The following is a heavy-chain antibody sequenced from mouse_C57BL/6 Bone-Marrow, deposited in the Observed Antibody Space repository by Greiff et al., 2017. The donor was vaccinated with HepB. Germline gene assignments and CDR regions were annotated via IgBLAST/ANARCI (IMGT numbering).Heavy chain of an antibody. CDR1: GFSLSTFGMG. Sequence: QVTLKVSGPGILQPSQTLSLTCSFSGFSLSTFGMGVGWIRQPSGKGLEWLAHIWWDDDKYYNPALKSRLTISKDTSKNQVFLKIANVDTADTATYYCARIAVYYYGSSNYFDYWGQGTTLTVSS. CDR3: ARIAVYYYGSSNYFDY. J-gene: IGHJ2*01. D-gene: IGHD1-1*01. V-gene: IGHV8-8*01. CDR2: IWWDDDK.